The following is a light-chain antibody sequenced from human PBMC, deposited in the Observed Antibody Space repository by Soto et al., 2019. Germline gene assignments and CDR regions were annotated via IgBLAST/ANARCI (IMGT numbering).Light chain of an antibody. CDR1: SSNIGAGYD. CDR3: QSYDSSLSVVV. CDR2: GNN. Sequence: QSVLTQPPSVSGAPGQRVTISCTGSSSNIGAGYDVHWYQQLPGTAPKLLIYGNNNRPSGVPDRFSGSKSGTSASLAITGLQAEDEAHYYCQSYDSSLSVVVFGGGTKLTVL. J-gene: IGLJ2*01. V-gene: IGLV1-40*01.